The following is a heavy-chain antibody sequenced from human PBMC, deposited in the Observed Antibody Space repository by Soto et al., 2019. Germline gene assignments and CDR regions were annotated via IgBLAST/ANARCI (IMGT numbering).Heavy chain of an antibody. CDR2: IKQDGSEK. V-gene: IGHV3-7*01. D-gene: IGHD3-10*01. CDR3: ARERRPHYYGSGLFDY. J-gene: IGHJ4*02. CDR1: GFTFSSYW. Sequence: EVQLVESGGGLVQPGGSLRLSCAASGFTFSSYWMSWVRQAPGKGLEWVANIKQDGSEKYNVDSVKGRFTISRDNAKNSLYLRMNGLRAEDTAVYYCARERRPHYYGSGLFDYWGQGTLVTVSS.